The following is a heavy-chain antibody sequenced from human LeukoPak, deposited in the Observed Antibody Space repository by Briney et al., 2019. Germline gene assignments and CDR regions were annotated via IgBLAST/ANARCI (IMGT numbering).Heavy chain of an antibody. CDR2: IPASGGST. Sequence: GGSLRLSCVASGFTFSSNVMIWVRQAPGKGLEWVSSIPASGGSTYYADSVKGRFTISRDNSKNTLYLQMNSLRAEDTAVYYCARYIVVVSAGINYFDYWGQGALVTVSS. CDR1: GFTFSSNV. CDR3: ARYIVVVSAGINYFDY. J-gene: IGHJ4*02. V-gene: IGHV3-23*01. D-gene: IGHD2-2*01.